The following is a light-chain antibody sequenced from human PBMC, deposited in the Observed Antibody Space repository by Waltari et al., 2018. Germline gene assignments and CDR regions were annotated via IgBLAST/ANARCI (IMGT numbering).Light chain of an antibody. V-gene: IGKV1-5*03. CDR1: QSITNW. Sequence: DIQMTQSPSTLSASIGDRVTITCRASQSITNWLAWYQQKPGKAPKLLIYKASTLESGVPSRFSGSGSGTEFTLTISGLQPDDFATYYCQQYNNYVATFGQGTKVEIK. CDR3: QQYNNYVAT. J-gene: IGKJ1*01. CDR2: KAS.